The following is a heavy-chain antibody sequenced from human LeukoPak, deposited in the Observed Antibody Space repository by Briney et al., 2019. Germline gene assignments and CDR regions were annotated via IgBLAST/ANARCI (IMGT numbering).Heavy chain of an antibody. CDR2: INHSGST. D-gene: IGHD1-1*01. V-gene: IGHV4-34*01. Sequence: SETLSLTCAVYGGSFSGHYWSWIRQPPGKGLEWIGEINHSGSTNYNPSLKSRVTISVDTSKNEFSLKVNSVSAADTAVYYCASVELATTNFDYWGQGTLVTVSS. CDR3: ASVELATTNFDY. CDR1: GGSFSGHY. J-gene: IGHJ4*02.